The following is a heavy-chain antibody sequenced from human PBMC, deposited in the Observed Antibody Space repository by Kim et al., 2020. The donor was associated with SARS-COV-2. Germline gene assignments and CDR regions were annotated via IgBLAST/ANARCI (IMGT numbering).Heavy chain of an antibody. Sequence: TGPVKGRIPISRDNTKNTVYQQMNSRGAEDSAVYYCARAYTGNYYYGMDVWGQGTTVTVSS. J-gene: IGHJ6*02. D-gene: IGHD1-1*01. CDR3: ARAYTGNYYYGMDV. V-gene: IGHV3-30*10.